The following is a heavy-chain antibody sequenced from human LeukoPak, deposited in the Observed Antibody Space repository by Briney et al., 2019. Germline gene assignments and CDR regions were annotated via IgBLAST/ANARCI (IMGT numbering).Heavy chain of an antibody. J-gene: IGHJ5*02. V-gene: IGHV3-74*01. D-gene: IGHD6-6*01. CDR2: ISPTGSTT. CDR3: ARGPNSNWSGLDL. CDR1: GFSFSGHW. Sequence: GGSLRLSCTASGFSFSGHWMHWARQLPGKGLVWVSRISPTGSTTSYADSVKGRFTVSRDNAKNTLYLHVNNLRAEDTAVYYCARGPNSNWSGLDLWGQGTLLTVSS.